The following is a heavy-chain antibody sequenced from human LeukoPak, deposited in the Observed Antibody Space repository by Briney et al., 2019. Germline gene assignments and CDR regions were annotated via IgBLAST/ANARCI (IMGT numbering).Heavy chain of an antibody. J-gene: IGHJ4*02. CDR1: GFTFSSYW. Sequence: PGGSLRLSCAASGFTFSSYWMSWVRQAPGKGLEWVANIKQDGSEKYYVDSVKGRFTISRDNAKNSLYLQMNSLRAEGTAVYYCARDSVPINYDSSGYDYWGQGTLVTVSS. CDR3: ARDSVPINYDSSGYDY. D-gene: IGHD3-22*01. CDR2: IKQDGSEK. V-gene: IGHV3-7*01.